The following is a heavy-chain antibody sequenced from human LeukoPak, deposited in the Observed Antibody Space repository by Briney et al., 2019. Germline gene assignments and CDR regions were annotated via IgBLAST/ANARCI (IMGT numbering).Heavy chain of an antibody. J-gene: IGHJ1*01. Sequence: GGSLRLSCAASGFTFSSHAMHWVRQAPGKGLQYVSAISSNGGSTYYANSVKGRFTISRDISKNTLYLQMGSLRPEDMAVYYCARVDSGSACASWGQGILVTVSS. CDR1: GFTFSSHA. V-gene: IGHV3-64*01. D-gene: IGHD6-19*01. CDR3: ARVDSGSACAS. CDR2: ISSNGGST.